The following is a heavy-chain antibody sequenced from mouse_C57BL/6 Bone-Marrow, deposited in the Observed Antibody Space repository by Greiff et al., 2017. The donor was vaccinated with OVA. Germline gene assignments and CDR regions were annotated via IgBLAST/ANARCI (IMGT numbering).Heavy chain of an antibody. Sequence: VHLVESGPGLVAPSQSLSITCTVSGFSLTSYGVSWVRQPPGKGLEWLGVIWGDGSTNYHSALISRLSISKDNSKSQVFFKLNRLQTDDTATYYCAKGGSGPASGRFLYWYFDVWGTGTTVTVSS. CDR3: AKGGSGPASGRFLYWYFDV. V-gene: IGHV2-3*01. CDR2: IWGDGST. D-gene: IGHD3-2*02. CDR1: GFSLTSYG. J-gene: IGHJ1*03.